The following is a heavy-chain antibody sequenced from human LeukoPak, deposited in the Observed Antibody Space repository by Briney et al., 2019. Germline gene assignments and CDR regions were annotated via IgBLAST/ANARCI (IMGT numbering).Heavy chain of an antibody. CDR2: INPSGGST. D-gene: IGHD2-15*01. J-gene: IGHJ6*02. CDR1: GYTFTSYY. V-gene: IGHV1-46*01. Sequence: GASVKVSCKASGYTFTSYYMHWVRQAPGQGLEWMGIINPSGGSTSYAQKFQGRVTMTRDTSTSTVYMELSSLRSEDTAVYYCARDKVAATKSPYYYYYGMDVWGQGTRVTVSS. CDR3: ARDKVAATKSPYYYYYGMDV.